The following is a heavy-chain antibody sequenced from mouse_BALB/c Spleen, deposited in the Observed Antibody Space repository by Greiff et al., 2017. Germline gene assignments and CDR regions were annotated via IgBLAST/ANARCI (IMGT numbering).Heavy chain of an antibody. D-gene: IGHD2-12*01. CDR1: GFSLTSYD. J-gene: IGHJ2*01. Sequence: VKLMESGPGLVAPSQSLSITCTVSGFSLTSYDISWIRQPPGKGLEWLGVIWTGGGTNYNSAFMSRLSISKDNSKSQVFLKMNSLQTDDTAIYYCVRDRRRGYFDYWGQGTTLTVSS. CDR3: VRDRRRGYFDY. CDR2: IWTGGGT. V-gene: IGHV2-9-2*01.